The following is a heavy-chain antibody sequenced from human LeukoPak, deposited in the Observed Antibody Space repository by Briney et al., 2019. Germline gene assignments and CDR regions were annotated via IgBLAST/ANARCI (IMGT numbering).Heavy chain of an antibody. CDR1: GGSISSGGYY. Sequence: SETLSLTCTVSGGSISSGGYYWSWIRQHPGKGLEWIGSIYYSGSTYYNPSLKSRVTISVDTSKNQFSLKLSSVIAADTAVYYCAKDAAYTPFDYWGQGTLVTVSS. V-gene: IGHV4-31*02. D-gene: IGHD2-15*01. J-gene: IGHJ4*02. CDR3: AKDAAYTPFDY. CDR2: IYYSGST.